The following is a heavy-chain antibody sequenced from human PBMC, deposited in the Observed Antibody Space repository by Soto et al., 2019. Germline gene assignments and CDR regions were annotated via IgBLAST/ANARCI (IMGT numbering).Heavy chain of an antibody. CDR1: GFTFSSYA. CDR2: ISGSGGST. CDR3: AKPQDLWFGEFHFDY. Sequence: GGSLRLSCAASGFTFSSYAMSWVRQAPGKGLEWVSAISGSGGSTYYADSVKGRFTISRDNSKNTLYLQMNSLRAEDTAVYYCAKPQDLWFGEFHFDYWGQGTLVTVSS. D-gene: IGHD3-10*01. J-gene: IGHJ4*02. V-gene: IGHV3-23*01.